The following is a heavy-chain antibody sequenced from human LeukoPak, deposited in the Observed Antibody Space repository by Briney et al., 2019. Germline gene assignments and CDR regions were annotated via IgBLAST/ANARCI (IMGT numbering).Heavy chain of an antibody. D-gene: IGHD3-22*01. CDR2: ISSSSSYI. CDR1: GFTFSSYS. CDR3: ARMTYYYDSSGYESYYYYYYYMDV. V-gene: IGHV3-21*01. J-gene: IGHJ6*03. Sequence: GGSLRLSCAASGFTFSSYSMNWVRQAPGKGLEWVSSISSSSSYIYYAVSVKGRFTISRDNAKNSLYLQMNSLRAEDTAVYYCARMTYYYDSSGYESYYYYYYYMDVWGKGTTVTVSS.